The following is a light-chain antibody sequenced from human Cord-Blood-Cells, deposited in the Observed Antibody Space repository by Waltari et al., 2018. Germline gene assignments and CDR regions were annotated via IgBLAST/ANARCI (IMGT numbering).Light chain of an antibody. Sequence: SYELTQPPSVSVSPGQTARITCSGHALPKPCASWYQQKPGQAPVLVIYKDSERPSGIPERFSGSSSGTTVTLTISGVQAEDEADYYCQSADSSGTYVFGTGTKVTVL. CDR1: ALPKPC. CDR3: QSADSSGTYV. CDR2: KDS. V-gene: IGLV3-25*03. J-gene: IGLJ1*01.